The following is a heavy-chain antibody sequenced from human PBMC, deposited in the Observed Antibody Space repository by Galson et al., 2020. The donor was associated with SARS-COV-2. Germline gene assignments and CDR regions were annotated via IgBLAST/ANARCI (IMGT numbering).Heavy chain of an antibody. V-gene: IGHV3-30*18. CDR1: GLTLRTYG. CDR3: AKDGRYCSSTSCYATSYYYYGMDV. D-gene: IGHD2-2*01. Sequence: TGGSLRLSCAAPGLTLRTYGTHWVRQAPGKGLEWVAFISYDGINKYYADSVKGRFTISRDNSKNTVSLQMNSLRGEDTAVYYCAKDGRYCSSTSCYATSYYYYGMDVWGQGTTVSFSS. J-gene: IGHJ6*02. CDR2: ISYDGINK.